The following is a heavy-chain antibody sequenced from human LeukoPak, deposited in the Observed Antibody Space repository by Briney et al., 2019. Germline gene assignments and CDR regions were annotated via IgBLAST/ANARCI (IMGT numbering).Heavy chain of an antibody. CDR1: GYSFSSYW. J-gene: IGHJ4*02. Sequence: GESLKISCKGSGYSFSSYWISWVRQMPGKGLEWMGRIDPGDSFTKYRPSLEGRATISADKSLSTVYLQWSSLKASDTAIYYCARDGGGVSSWVSHWGQGTLVTVSS. CDR2: IDPGDSFT. D-gene: IGHD2-8*02. V-gene: IGHV5-10-1*01. CDR3: ARDGGGVSSWVSH.